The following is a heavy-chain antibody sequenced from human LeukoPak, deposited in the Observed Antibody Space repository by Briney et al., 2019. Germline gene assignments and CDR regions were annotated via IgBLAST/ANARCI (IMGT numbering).Heavy chain of an antibody. CDR3: ARGPKTYYYDSSGYLYPGAFDI. CDR1: GGSFSVYY. D-gene: IGHD3-22*01. V-gene: IGHV4-34*01. Sequence: PSETLSLTCAVYGGSFSVYYWSWIRQPPGKGLEWIGEINHSGSTNYNPSLKSRVTISVDTSKNQFSLKLSSVTAADTAVYYCARGPKTYYYDSSGYLYPGAFDIWGQGTMVTVSS. CDR2: INHSGST. J-gene: IGHJ3*02.